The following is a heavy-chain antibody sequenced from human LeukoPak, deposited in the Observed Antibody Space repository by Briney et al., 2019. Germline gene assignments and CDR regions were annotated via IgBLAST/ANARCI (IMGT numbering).Heavy chain of an antibody. CDR1: GFTFSSYG. V-gene: IGHV3-30*02. Sequence: GGSLRLSWAASGFTFSSYGIHWVRQAPGKGLEWVAFIRYDGGNKYYADSVKGRFTISRDNSKNTLYLQMNSLRAEDTAVYYCAKDSEVEDYYDSSGDTDYWGQGTLVTVSS. D-gene: IGHD3-22*01. J-gene: IGHJ4*02. CDR2: IRYDGGNK. CDR3: AKDSEVEDYYDSSGDTDY.